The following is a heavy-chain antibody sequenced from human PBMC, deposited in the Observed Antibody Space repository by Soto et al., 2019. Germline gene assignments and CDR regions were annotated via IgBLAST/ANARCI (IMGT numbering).Heavy chain of an antibody. CDR3: ASGVYGDS. V-gene: IGHV4-59*01. CDR1: GGSISTCS. CDR2: IYFTGTT. D-gene: IGHD3-3*01. Sequence: SHTCSVCGGSISTCSWTWIRQPPGKGLEWIGYIYFTGTTYYNPSLKSRVTISVDTSKNQFSLKLSSVTAADTAVYYCASGVYGDSWGQGTLVTVSS. J-gene: IGHJ4*02.